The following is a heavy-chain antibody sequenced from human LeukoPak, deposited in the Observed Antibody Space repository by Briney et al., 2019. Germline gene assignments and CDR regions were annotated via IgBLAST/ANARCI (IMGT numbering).Heavy chain of an antibody. V-gene: IGHV1-69*13. D-gene: IGHD6-19*01. Sequence: AASVKVSCKASGGTFSSYAISWVRQAPGQGLEWMGGIIPIFGTANYAQKFQGRVTITADESTSTAYMELSSLTSEDTAIYYCARDRVGVGGNGWENWGQGTLVTVSS. CDR3: ARDRVGVGGNGWEN. CDR2: IIPIFGTA. CDR1: GGTFSSYA. J-gene: IGHJ4*02.